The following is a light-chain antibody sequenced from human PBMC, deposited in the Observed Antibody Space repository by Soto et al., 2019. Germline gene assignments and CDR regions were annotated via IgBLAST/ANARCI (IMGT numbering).Light chain of an antibody. J-gene: IGLJ1*01. CDR2: DVS. CDR1: SSDVGGYNY. Sequence: QSVLTQPASVSGSPGQSITISCTGTSSDVGGYNYVSWYQQHPGKAPKLMIYDVSNRPSGVSNRFSGSKSGNTASLTISGLQAEDEADYYCSSYSSSSTSVFGTGT. V-gene: IGLV2-14*01. CDR3: SSYSSSSTSV.